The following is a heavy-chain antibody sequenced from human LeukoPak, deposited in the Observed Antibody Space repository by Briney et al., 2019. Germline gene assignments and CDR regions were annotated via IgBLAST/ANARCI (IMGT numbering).Heavy chain of an antibody. D-gene: IGHD5-12*01. Sequence: GGSLRLSCAVAGFTFSSYAMSWVRQAPGKGLEWVSVIGGTDGRTYYADSVKGRFTISRDNSKNTLYLHMNSLRAEDTAVYYCAKQGYTTSWLYFDYWGQGTLVTVSS. CDR2: IGGTDGRT. V-gene: IGHV3-23*01. CDR1: GFTFSSYA. CDR3: AKQGYTTSWLYFDY. J-gene: IGHJ4*02.